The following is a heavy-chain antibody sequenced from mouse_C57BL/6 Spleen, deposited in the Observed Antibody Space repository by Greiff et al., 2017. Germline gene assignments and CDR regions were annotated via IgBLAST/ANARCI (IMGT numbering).Heavy chain of an antibody. Sequence: DVKLVESGGGLVQPGGSMKLSCVASGFTFSNYWMNWVRQSPEKGLEWVAQIRLKSDNYATHSAESVKGRFTISRDDSKSSVYLQMNNLRAEDTGIYYCTSTGPWFAYWGQGTLVTVSA. CDR2: IRLKSDNYAT. V-gene: IGHV6-3*01. CDR1: GFTFSNYW. CDR3: TSTGPWFAY. D-gene: IGHD4-1*02. J-gene: IGHJ3*01.